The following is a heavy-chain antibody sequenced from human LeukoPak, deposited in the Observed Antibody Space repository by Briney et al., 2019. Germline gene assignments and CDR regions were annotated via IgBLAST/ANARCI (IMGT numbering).Heavy chain of an antibody. V-gene: IGHV4-61*01. D-gene: IGHD5-12*01. J-gene: IGHJ4*02. Sequence: SETLSLTCTVSGGSVSSGSYYWSWIRQPPGKGLEWIGYIYYSGSTNYNPSLKSRVTISVNTSKNQFSLKLSSVTAADTAVYYCATYSRYDYLDYWGQGTLVTVSS. CDR2: IYYSGST. CDR3: ATYSRYDYLDY. CDR1: GGSVSSGSYY.